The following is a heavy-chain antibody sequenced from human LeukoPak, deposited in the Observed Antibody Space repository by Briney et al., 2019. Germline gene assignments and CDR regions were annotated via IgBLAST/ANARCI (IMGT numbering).Heavy chain of an antibody. Sequence: GASVKVSCKASGGTFSSYAISWVRQAPGQGLEWMGGIIPIFGTANYAQKFQGRVTITADESTSTAYVELSSLRSEDTAVYYCARYSVLYGDYPLNYYGMDVWGQGTTVTVSS. CDR1: GGTFSSYA. D-gene: IGHD4-17*01. CDR2: IIPIFGTA. V-gene: IGHV1-69*13. CDR3: ARYSVLYGDYPLNYYGMDV. J-gene: IGHJ6*02.